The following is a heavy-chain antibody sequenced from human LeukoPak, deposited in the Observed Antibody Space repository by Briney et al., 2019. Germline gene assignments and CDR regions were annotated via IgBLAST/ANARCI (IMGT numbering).Heavy chain of an antibody. V-gene: IGHV5-51*01. CDR3: AVVLRYFDWLLSSPPYYFDY. D-gene: IGHD3-9*01. CDR2: IYPGDSDT. CDR1: GYSFTSYW. J-gene: IGHJ4*02. Sequence: GESLKISCKGSGYSFTSYWIGWVRQMPGKGLEWMGIIYPGDSDTRYSPSFQGQVTISADKSISTAYLQWSSLKVSDTAMYYCAVVLRYFDWLLSSPPYYFDYWGQGTLVTVSS.